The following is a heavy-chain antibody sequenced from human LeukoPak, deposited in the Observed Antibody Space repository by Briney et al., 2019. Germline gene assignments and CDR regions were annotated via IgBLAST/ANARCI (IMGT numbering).Heavy chain of an antibody. CDR2: ISYDGSNK. Sequence: GGSLRLSCAASGFTFSSYGMHWVRQAPGKGLEWVAVISYDGSNKYYADSVKGRFTISRDNSKNTLYLQMNSLRAEDTAVYYCANNIAAAGFWGQGTLVTVSS. V-gene: IGHV3-30*18. D-gene: IGHD6-13*01. CDR1: GFTFSSYG. J-gene: IGHJ4*02. CDR3: ANNIAAAGF.